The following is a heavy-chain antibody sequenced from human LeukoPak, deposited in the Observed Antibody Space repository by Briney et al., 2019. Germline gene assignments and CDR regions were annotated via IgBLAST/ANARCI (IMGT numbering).Heavy chain of an antibody. D-gene: IGHD3-22*01. CDR1: GFTFRNHW. J-gene: IGHJ4*02. CDR2: INQRGSEI. CDR3: ARDLSLTYYYDSSGYFHFDY. V-gene: IGHV3-7*01. Sequence: GGSLRLSCAASGFTFRNHWMTWVRQAPGKGLEWVANINQRGSEIYYVDSVKGRFTISRDNAKNSLYLQMNSLRAEDTAVYYCARDLSLTYYYDSSGYFHFDYWGQGTLVTVSS.